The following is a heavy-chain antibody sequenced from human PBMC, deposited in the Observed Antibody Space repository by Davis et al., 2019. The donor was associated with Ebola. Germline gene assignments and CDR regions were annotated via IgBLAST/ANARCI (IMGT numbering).Heavy chain of an antibody. J-gene: IGHJ6*04. CDR3: ATTSGWIGYYYGMDV. D-gene: IGHD6-19*01. CDR1: GYSFTSYW. Sequence: GESLKISCRGSGYSFTSYWITWVRQMPGKGLEWMGIIFPGDSDIRYSPSFQGQVTISADKSISTAYLQWSTLKASDTAMYYCATTSGWIGYYYGMDVWGKGTTVTVSS. CDR2: IFPGDSDI. V-gene: IGHV5-51*01.